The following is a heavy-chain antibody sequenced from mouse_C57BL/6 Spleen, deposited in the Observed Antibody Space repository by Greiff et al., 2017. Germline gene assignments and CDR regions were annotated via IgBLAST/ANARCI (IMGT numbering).Heavy chain of an antibody. V-gene: IGHV1-82*01. CDR2: IYPGDGDT. Sequence: QVQLKESGPELVKPGASVKISCKASGYAFSSSWMNWVKQRPGKGLEWIGRIYPGDGDTNYNGKFKGKATLTADKSSSTAYMQLSSLTSEDSAVYFCARNYWYFDVWGTGTTVTVSS. CDR1: GYAFSSSW. J-gene: IGHJ1*03. CDR3: ARNYWYFDV.